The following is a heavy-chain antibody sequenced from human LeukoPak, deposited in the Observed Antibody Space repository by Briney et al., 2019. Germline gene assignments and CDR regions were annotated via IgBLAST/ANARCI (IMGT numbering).Heavy chain of an antibody. J-gene: IGHJ5*02. Sequence: GASVKVSCKASGGTFRSYAISWVRQAPGQGLEWMGGIIPIFGTANYAQKFQGRVTITADKSTSTAYMELSSLRSEDTAVYYCARGWVPAASLFDPWGQGTLVTVSS. CDR1: GGTFRSYA. D-gene: IGHD2-2*01. V-gene: IGHV1-69*06. CDR3: ARGWVPAASLFDP. CDR2: IIPIFGTA.